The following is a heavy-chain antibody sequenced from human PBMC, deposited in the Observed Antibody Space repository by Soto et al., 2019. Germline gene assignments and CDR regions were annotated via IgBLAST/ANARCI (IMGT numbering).Heavy chain of an antibody. J-gene: IGHJ2*01. V-gene: IGHV4-59*13. CDR1: GGSINNNY. Sequence: SETLSLTCTVSGGSINNNYWSWIRQSPGKGLEWIGHIYSGGNTNYNPSLKSRVTMSVDASKNQFSLNLGSLTAADSAVYYCTTVRHPYWYFDLWGRGTLVTVS. CDR2: IYSGGNT. CDR3: TTVRHPYWYFDL.